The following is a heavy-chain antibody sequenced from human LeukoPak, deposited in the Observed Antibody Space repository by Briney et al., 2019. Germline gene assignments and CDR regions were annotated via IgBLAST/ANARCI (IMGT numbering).Heavy chain of an antibody. CDR1: GFTFSNAW. V-gene: IGHV3-15*01. Sequence: GGSPRLSCAASGFTFSNAWMSWVRQAPGKGLEWVGRIKRKTDGETTDYTAPVKGRFTISRDDSKNTLYLQMNSLKTEDTALYYCTTGLSVAGIDSWGQGTLVTVSS. J-gene: IGHJ4*02. D-gene: IGHD6-19*01. CDR3: TTGLSVAGIDS. CDR2: IKRKTDGETT.